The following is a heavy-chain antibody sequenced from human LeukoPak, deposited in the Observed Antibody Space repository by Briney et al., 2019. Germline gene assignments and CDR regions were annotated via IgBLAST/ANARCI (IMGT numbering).Heavy chain of an antibody. CDR1: GYTFTSYG. V-gene: IGHV1-18*01. D-gene: IGHD2-15*01. Sequence: GASVKVSCKASGYTFTSYGISWVRQAPGQVLEWMGWISAYNGNTNYAQKLQGRVPMTTDTSTSTAYMELRSLRSDDTAVYYCAREVVDASNDYWGQGTLVTVSS. J-gene: IGHJ4*02. CDR3: AREVVDASNDY. CDR2: ISAYNGNT.